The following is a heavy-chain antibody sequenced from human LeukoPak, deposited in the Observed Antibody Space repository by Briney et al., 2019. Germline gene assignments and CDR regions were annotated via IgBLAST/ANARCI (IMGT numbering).Heavy chain of an antibody. Sequence: SETLSLTCTVSGGSISSYYWSWIRQPPGKGLEWIGRIYTSGSTNYNPSLKSRVTMSVDTSKNQFSLKLSSVTAADTAVYYCARDSIAAAAHDYWGQGTLVTVSS. D-gene: IGHD6-13*01. CDR1: GGSISSYY. V-gene: IGHV4-4*07. CDR2: IYTSGST. J-gene: IGHJ4*02. CDR3: ARDSIAAAAHDY.